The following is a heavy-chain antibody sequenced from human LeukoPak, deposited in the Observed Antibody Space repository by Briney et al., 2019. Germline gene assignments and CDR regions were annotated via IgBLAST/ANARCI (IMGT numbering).Heavy chain of an antibody. CDR2: IYYSGST. J-gene: IGHJ4*02. V-gene: IGHV4-59*08. CDR3: ARLTISSWYDFDY. Sequence: SETLSLTCTVSGGSIRSYYWSWIRQPPGKGLEWIGYIYYSGSTNYNPSLKSRVTISVDTSKNQFSLKLSSVTAADTAVYYCARLTISSWYDFDYWGQGTLVTVSS. CDR1: GGSIRSYY. D-gene: IGHD6-13*01.